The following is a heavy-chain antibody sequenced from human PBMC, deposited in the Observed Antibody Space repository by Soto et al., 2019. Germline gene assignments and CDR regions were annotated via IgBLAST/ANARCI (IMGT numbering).Heavy chain of an antibody. V-gene: IGHV3-53*04. CDR2: IYSGGST. D-gene: IGHD4-4*01. CDR1: GFIVSSNY. J-gene: IGHJ4*02. Sequence: EVQLVESGGGLVQPGGSLRLSCAASGFIVSSNYMSWVRQAPGKGLEWVSVIYSGGSTYYADSVKGRFTISRHNSKNTLYLQMNSLRAEDTAVYYCASLDLNNYSNYGAALDYWGQGTLVTVSS. CDR3: ASLDLNNYSNYGAALDY.